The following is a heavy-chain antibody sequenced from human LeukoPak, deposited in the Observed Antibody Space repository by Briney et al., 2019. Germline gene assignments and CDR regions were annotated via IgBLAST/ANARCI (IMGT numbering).Heavy chain of an antibody. V-gene: IGHV5-10-1*01. J-gene: IGHJ4*02. CDR2: IDPSGSYT. Sequence: NAGESLKISCKGSGYSFTSYWISWVRQMPGKGLEWMGRIDPSGSYTNYSPSFQGHVTISADKSISTAYLQWSSLKASDTAMYYCARRGKNYYGSGTYYWGQGTLVTVSS. CDR3: ARRGKNYYGSGTYY. D-gene: IGHD3-10*01. CDR1: GYSFTSYW.